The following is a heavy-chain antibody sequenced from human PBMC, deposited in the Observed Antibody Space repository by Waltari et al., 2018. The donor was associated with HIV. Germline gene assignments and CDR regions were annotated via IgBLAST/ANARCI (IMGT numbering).Heavy chain of an antibody. V-gene: IGHV3-21*01. J-gene: IGHJ4*02. CDR3: ARDSNTMVRAFDY. Sequence: EVQLVESGGGLVKPGGSLRLSCAASGFTFSSYSMNWVRPAPGKGLEWVSSISSSSSYIYYADSVKGRFTISRDNAKNSLYLQMNSLRAEDTAVYYCARDSNTMVRAFDYWGQGTLVTVSS. D-gene: IGHD3-10*01. CDR1: GFTFSSYS. CDR2: ISSSSSYI.